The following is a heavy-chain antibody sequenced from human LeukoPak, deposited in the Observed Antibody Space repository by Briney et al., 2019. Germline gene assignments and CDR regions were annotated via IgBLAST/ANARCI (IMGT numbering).Heavy chain of an antibody. V-gene: IGHV3-69-1*01. D-gene: IGHD6-19*01. CDR1: GFSVSEYY. CDR3: ARGGSSSGWQIDY. Sequence: GGSLRLSCAASGFSVSEYYVTWVRQAPGKGLEWISYITRENWIYYSDSVKGRFTISRDNAKNSLYLQMNSLRAEDTAVYYCARGGSSSGWQIDYWGQGTLVTVSS. J-gene: IGHJ4*02. CDR2: ITRENWI.